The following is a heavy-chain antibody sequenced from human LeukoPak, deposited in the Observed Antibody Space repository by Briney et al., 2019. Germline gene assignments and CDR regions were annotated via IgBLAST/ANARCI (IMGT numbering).Heavy chain of an antibody. CDR2: ISYDGSNK. D-gene: IGHD3-22*01. J-gene: IGHJ3*02. Sequence: GGSLRLSCAASGFTFSSFAMHWVRQAPGKGLEWVAVISYDGSNKYYADSVRGRFTISRDNSKNTLYLQMNSLRPEDTAVYYCARDSHKFDSSGYYPDAFDIWGQGTMVTVSS. V-gene: IGHV3-30-3*01. CDR1: GFTFSSFA. CDR3: ARDSHKFDSSGYYPDAFDI.